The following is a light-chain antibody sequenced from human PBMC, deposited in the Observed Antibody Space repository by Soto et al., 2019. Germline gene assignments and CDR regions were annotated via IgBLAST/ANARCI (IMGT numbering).Light chain of an antibody. Sequence: SYELTQPPSVSVSPGQTATMTCAGDKLGSKYVCWYQQKPGQSPVLVSYDDTKRPSGIPERFSGSNSGNTATLTISGTQAMDEADYYCQAWDNSLVFGGGTKLTVL. CDR1: KLGSKY. CDR2: DDT. V-gene: IGLV3-1*01. J-gene: IGLJ2*01. CDR3: QAWDNSLV.